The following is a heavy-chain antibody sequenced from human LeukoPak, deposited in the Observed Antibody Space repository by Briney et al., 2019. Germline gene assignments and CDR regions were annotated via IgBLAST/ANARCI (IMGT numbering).Heavy chain of an antibody. CDR1: GGSISSSSYY. CDR2: IYYSGST. D-gene: IGHD3-22*01. Sequence: PSETLSLTCTVSGGSISSSSYYWGWIRQPPGKGLEWIGYIYYSGSTNYNPSLKSRVTISVDTSKNQFSLKLSSVTAADTAVYYCARDCGYVDTCFDYWGQGTLVTVSS. J-gene: IGHJ4*02. CDR3: ARDCGYVDTCFDY. V-gene: IGHV4-61*01.